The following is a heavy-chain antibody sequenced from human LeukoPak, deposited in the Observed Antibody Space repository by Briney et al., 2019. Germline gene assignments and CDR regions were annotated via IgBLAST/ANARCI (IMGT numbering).Heavy chain of an antibody. CDR3: ARRARSYQPRRVGAFDI. CDR1: GFTFSSYA. V-gene: IGHV3-23*01. D-gene: IGHD2-2*01. CDR2: ISGSGGST. Sequence: GGSLRLSCAASGFTFSSYAMSWVRQAPGKGLEWVSAISGSGGSTYYADSVKGRFTISRDNAKNSLYLQMNSLRAEDTAVYYCARRARSYQPRRVGAFDIWGQGTMVTVSS. J-gene: IGHJ3*02.